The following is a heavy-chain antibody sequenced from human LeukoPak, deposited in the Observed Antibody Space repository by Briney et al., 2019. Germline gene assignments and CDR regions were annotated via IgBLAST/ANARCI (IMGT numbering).Heavy chain of an antibody. CDR1: GGSISSDGYY. V-gene: IGHV4-30-2*01. CDR2: IQHTGGT. CDR3: AREGGYTYYDSSGDYPFDY. J-gene: IGHJ4*02. D-gene: IGHD3-22*01. Sequence: SETLSLTCTVSGGSISSDGYYWSWIRQPPGKGPEWIGHIQHTGGTHYNSSLKSRVTISADRSKNQFSLKLSSVTAADTAVYYCAREGGYTYYDSSGDYPFDYWGQGTLVTVSS.